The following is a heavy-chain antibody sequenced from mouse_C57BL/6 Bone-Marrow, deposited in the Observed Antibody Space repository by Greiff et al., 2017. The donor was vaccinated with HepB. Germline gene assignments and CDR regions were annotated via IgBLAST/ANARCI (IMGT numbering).Heavy chain of an antibody. CDR1: GYTFTTYW. CDR2: INPNSGST. Sequence: QVHVKQSGAELVKPGASVKLSCKASGYTFTTYWMHWVKQRPGQGLEWIGMINPNSGSTNYKEKFKSKATLTVDKSSSTGYMQLSSLTSEDAAVYDCASLSYYGSRWYFEVWGTGTTVTVSS. V-gene: IGHV1-64*01. CDR3: ASLSYYGSRWYFEV. D-gene: IGHD1-1*01. J-gene: IGHJ1*03.